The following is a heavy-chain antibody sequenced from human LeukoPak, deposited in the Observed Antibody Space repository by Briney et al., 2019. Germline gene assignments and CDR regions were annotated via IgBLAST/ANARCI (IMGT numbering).Heavy chain of an antibody. Sequence: ASVKVSCKASGYTFTSYYMHWVRQAPGQGLEWMGIINPSGGSTSYAQKFQGRVTMTRDTSTSTVYMELSSLRSEDTAVYYCARELFGLNSGTHPDYWGQGTLVTVSS. V-gene: IGHV1-46*01. CDR1: GYTFTSYY. CDR3: ARELFGLNSGTHPDY. D-gene: IGHD1-26*01. CDR2: INPSGGST. J-gene: IGHJ4*02.